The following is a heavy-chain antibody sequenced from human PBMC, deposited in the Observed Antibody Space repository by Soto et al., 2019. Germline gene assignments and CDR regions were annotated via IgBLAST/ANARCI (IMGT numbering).Heavy chain of an antibody. Sequence: ASVKVSCKASGGTFSSYTISWVRQAPGQGLEWMGRIIPILGIANYAQKFQGRVTITADKSTSTAYMELSSLRSEDTAVYYCARDNGAEDDYGDGPAGFDPWGQGTLVTVSS. CDR1: GGTFSSYT. J-gene: IGHJ5*02. V-gene: IGHV1-69*04. CDR2: IIPILGIA. D-gene: IGHD4-17*01. CDR3: ARDNGAEDDYGDGPAGFDP.